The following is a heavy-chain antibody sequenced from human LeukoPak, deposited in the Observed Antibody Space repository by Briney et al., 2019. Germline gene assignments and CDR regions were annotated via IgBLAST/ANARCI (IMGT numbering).Heavy chain of an antibody. CDR1: GFTFSSYG. CDR3: ARSFSYSAAGPYGMDV. V-gene: IGHV3-33*01. CDR2: IWYDGSNK. D-gene: IGHD6-13*01. Sequence: GGSLRLSCAASGFTFSSYGMHWVRQAPGKGLEWVAVIWYDGSNKYYADSVKGRFTISRDNSKNTLYLQMNSLRAEDTAVYYCARSFSYSAAGPYGMDVWGQGTTVTVSS. J-gene: IGHJ6*02.